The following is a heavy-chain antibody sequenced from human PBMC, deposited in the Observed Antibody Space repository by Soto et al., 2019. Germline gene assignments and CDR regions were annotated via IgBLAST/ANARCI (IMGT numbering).Heavy chain of an antibody. CDR2: INHSGST. Sequence: SETLSLTCAVYGGSFSCYYWSWIRQPPGKGLEWIGEINHSGSTNYNPSLKSRVTISVDTSKNQFSLKLSSVTAADTAVYYCARGPSSGPDYWGQGTLVTV. CDR1: GGSFSCYY. CDR3: ARGPSSGPDY. V-gene: IGHV4-34*01. D-gene: IGHD3-22*01. J-gene: IGHJ4*02.